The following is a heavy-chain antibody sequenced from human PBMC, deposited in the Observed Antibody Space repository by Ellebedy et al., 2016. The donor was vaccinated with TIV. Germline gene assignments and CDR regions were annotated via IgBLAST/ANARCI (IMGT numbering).Heavy chain of an antibody. CDR1: GFTFSSYG. J-gene: IGHJ5*02. CDR3: ARVGGFGELSFDP. D-gene: IGHD3-10*01. Sequence: GESLKISXAASGFTFSSYGMHWVRQAPGKGLEWVAVIWYDGSNKYYADSVKGRFTISRDNAKNSLYLQMNSLRDEDTAVYYCARVGGFGELSFDPWGQGTLVTVSS. CDR2: IWYDGSNK. V-gene: IGHV3-33*08.